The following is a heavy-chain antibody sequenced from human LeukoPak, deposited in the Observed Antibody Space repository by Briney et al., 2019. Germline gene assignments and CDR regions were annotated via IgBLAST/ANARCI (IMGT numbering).Heavy chain of an antibody. CDR1: GGSFSGYY. J-gene: IGHJ6*03. Sequence: QPSETLSLTCAVYGGSFSGYYWSWIRQPPGKGLEWIGYIYYSGSTNYNPSLKSRVTISVDTSKNQFSLKLSSVTAADTAVYYCARAKGYDFWSGYPGIYYMDVWGKGTTVTVSS. CDR3: ARAKGYDFWSGYPGIYYMDV. D-gene: IGHD3-3*01. CDR2: IYYSGST. V-gene: IGHV4-59*01.